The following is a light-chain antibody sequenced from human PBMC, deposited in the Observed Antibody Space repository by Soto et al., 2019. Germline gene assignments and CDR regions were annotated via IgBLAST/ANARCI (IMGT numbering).Light chain of an antibody. CDR2: GAS. CDR3: QQYGRSPWT. Sequence: EIVLAQSTCTLSLSPGERATLSWRASQNLGSTYLAWYQQKPGQAPRLLIYGASSRATGIPDKFSGSGYGTDFNLTISRLETEDFAVYYCQQYGRSPWTFGQGTKVDIK. V-gene: IGKV3-20*01. J-gene: IGKJ1*01. CDR1: QNLGSTY.